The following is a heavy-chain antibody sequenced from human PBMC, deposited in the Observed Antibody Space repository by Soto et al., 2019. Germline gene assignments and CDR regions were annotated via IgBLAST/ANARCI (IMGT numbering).Heavy chain of an antibody. J-gene: IGHJ6*02. CDR1: CGSIRSYY. D-gene: IGHD3-10*01. CDR3: ARDRSGSGSYYYYYGMDV. Sequence: PSETLSLTFTVSCGSIRSYYWGWIRQPAGKGLEWIGRIYTSGSTNYNPSLKSRVTISVDTSKNQFSLKLSSVTAADTAVYYCARDRSGSGSYYYYYGMDVWGQGTTVTVSS. V-gene: IGHV4-4*07. CDR2: IYTSGST.